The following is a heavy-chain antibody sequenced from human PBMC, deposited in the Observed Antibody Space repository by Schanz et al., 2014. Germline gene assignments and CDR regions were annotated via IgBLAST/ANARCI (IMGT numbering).Heavy chain of an antibody. Sequence: EVQLVESGGGLVQPGGSLRLSCAASGFTVSSNYMSWVRQAQGKGLEWVSITYSGGSTYYADSVKGRFTISRDNSKNTLYLLMNSLRAEDTAVYYCAKDLISGWSGFDYWGQGTLVTVSS. CDR3: AKDLISGWSGFDY. CDR2: TYSGGST. J-gene: IGHJ4*02. D-gene: IGHD6-19*01. CDR1: GFTVSSNY. V-gene: IGHV3-66*01.